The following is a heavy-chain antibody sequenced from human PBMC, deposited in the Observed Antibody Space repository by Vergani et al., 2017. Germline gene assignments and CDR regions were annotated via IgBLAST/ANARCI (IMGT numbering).Heavy chain of an antibody. D-gene: IGHD4-17*01. V-gene: IGHV5-51*01. J-gene: IGHJ6*02. CDR2: IYPGDSDT. CDR1: GYSFTSYW. Sequence: EVQLVQSGAEVKKPGESLKISCTGSGYSFTSYWIGWVRQMPGKGLGWMGIIYPGDSDTRYSPSFQGQVTISADKSISTAYLQWSSLKASDTAMYYCARQSRGDYGIDYYYGMDVWGQGTTVTVSS. CDR3: ARQSRGDYGIDYYYGMDV.